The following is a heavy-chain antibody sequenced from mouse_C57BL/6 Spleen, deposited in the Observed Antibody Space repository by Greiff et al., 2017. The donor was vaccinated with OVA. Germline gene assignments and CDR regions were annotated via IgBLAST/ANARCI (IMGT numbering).Heavy chain of an antibody. CDR3: TRGEGYYGSQYYFDY. D-gene: IGHD1-1*01. CDR1: GFTFSSYA. J-gene: IGHJ2*01. CDR2: ISSGGDYI. V-gene: IGHV5-9-1*02. Sequence: DVMLVESGEGLVKPGGSLKLSCAASGFTFSSYAMSWVRQTPEKRLEWVAYISSGGDYIYYADTVKGRFTISRDNARNTLYLQMSSLKSEDTAMYYCTRGEGYYGSQYYFDYWGQGTTLTVSS.